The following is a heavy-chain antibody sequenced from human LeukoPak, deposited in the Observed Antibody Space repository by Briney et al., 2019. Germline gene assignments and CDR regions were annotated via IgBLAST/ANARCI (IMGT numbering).Heavy chain of an antibody. J-gene: IGHJ4*02. V-gene: IGHV4-34*01. CDR1: GGSVSTDSYY. D-gene: IGHD2-2*01. CDR2: INHSGST. CDR3: ARVKSFIVVVPAAMAVFDY. Sequence: SETLSLTCTVSGGSVSTDSYYWSWIRQPPGKGLEWIGEINHSGSTNYNPSLESRVTISVDTSENQFSLKLSSVTAADTAVYYCARVKSFIVVVPAAMAVFDYWGQGTLVTVSS.